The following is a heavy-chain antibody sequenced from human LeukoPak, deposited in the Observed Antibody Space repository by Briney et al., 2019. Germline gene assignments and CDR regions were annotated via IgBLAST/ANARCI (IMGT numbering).Heavy chain of an antibody. CDR3: ASGQRWLQYPNWFDP. CDR1: GASISSYY. J-gene: IGHJ5*02. CDR2: IYYSGGT. Sequence: SETLSLTCTVSGASISSYYWSWIRQPPGKGLEWIGYIYYSGGTNYNPSLKSRVTISVDTSKNQFSLKLSSVTAADTAVYYCASGQRWLQYPNWFDPWGQGTLVTVSS. V-gene: IGHV4-59*01. D-gene: IGHD5-24*01.